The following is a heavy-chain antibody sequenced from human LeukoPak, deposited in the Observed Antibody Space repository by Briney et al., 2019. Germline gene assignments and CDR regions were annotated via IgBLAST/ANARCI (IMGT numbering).Heavy chain of an antibody. J-gene: IGHJ4*02. D-gene: IGHD1-20*01. V-gene: IGHV3-66*01. CDR2: LYAGGGT. Sequence: GGSLRLSCAASGFTVISNYMSWVRQAPGQGLEWVSVLYAGGGTYYTDSVKGRFTISRDDSKNTLYLQMNGLRAEDTAVYYCARGNTWNYFDYWGQGTLVTVSS. CDR1: GFTVISNY. CDR3: ARGNTWNYFDY.